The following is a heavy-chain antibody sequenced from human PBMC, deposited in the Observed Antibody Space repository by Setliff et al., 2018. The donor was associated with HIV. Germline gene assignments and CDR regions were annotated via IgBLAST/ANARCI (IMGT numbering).Heavy chain of an antibody. Sequence: SETLSLTCAVSGYSISSGYYWGWIRQPPGKGLEWIGSCYHRGRTYYNPSLKSRVTISVDTSKKQSAPKLSSVTAADTAVYYCARSYCGGDCSLVVDTFWFDPWGQGTLVTVSS. V-gene: IGHV4-38-2*01. CDR3: ARSYCGGDCSLVVDTFWFDP. CDR2: CYHRGRT. D-gene: IGHD2-21*01. J-gene: IGHJ5*02. CDR1: GYSISSGYY.